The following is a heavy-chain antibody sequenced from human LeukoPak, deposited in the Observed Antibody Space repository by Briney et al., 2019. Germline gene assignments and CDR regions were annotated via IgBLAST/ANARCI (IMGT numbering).Heavy chain of an antibody. V-gene: IGHV4-59*08. CDR3: ARYRGYSYGYLDY. CDR2: IYYSGST. J-gene: IGHJ4*02. CDR1: GGSISSYY. D-gene: IGHD5-18*01. Sequence: SETLSLTCTVSGGSISSYYWSWIRQPPGKGLEWIGYIYYSGSTNYNPSPKSRVTISVDTSKNQFSLKLSSVTAADTAVYYCARYRGYSYGYLDYWGQGTLVTVSS.